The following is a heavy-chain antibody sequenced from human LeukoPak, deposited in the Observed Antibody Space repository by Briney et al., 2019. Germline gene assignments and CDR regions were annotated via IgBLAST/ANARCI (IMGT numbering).Heavy chain of an antibody. CDR1: GGTFSSYA. Sequence: ASVKVSCKASGGTFSSYAISWVRQAPGQGLEWMGWINTNTGNPTYAQGFTGRFVFSLDTSVSTAYLQISSLKAEDTAVYYCARVESTGVLNFDYWGQGTLVTVSS. V-gene: IGHV7-4-1*02. CDR3: ARVESTGVLNFDY. CDR2: INTNTGNP. D-gene: IGHD2-8*02. J-gene: IGHJ4*02.